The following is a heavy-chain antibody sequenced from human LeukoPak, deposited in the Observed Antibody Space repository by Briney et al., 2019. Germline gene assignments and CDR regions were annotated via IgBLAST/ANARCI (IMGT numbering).Heavy chain of an antibody. D-gene: IGHD3-16*01. CDR3: ARGRLGGTLFDY. J-gene: IGHJ4*02. Sequence: SETLSLTCTVSGGSISSSPYYWGWIRQPPGKGLEWIGSIYYSGSTYYNPSLKSRVTISVDTSKNQFSLKLSSVTAADTAVYYCARGRLGGTLFDYWGQGTLVTVSS. CDR1: GGSISSSPYY. V-gene: IGHV4-39*07. CDR2: IYYSGST.